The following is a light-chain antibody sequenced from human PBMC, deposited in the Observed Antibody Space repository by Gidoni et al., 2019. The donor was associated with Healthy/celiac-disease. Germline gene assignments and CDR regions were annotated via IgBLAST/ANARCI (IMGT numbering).Light chain of an antibody. CDR3: QQRSNWPPLT. Sequence: PAPQTLSPGERAPPSCGARQGGSSYLAWYQQKPGQAPRLLIYDASNRATGIPARFSGSGSGTDFTLTISSLEPEDFAVYYCQQRSNWPPLTFGGGTKVEIK. J-gene: IGKJ4*01. CDR2: DAS. V-gene: IGKV3-11*01. CDR1: QGGSSY.